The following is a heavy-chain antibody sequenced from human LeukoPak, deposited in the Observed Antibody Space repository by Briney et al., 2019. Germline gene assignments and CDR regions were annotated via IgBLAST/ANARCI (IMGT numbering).Heavy chain of an antibody. J-gene: IGHJ5*02. CDR1: GYTFTSYG. CDR3: ARDGYYCSGGSCYNWFDP. V-gene: IGHV1-18*01. D-gene: IGHD2-15*01. CDR2: ISAYNGNT. Sequence: ASVKVSCKASGYTFTSYGISWVRHAPGQGLELMGWISAYNGNTNYAQKLQGRVTMTTDTSTSTAYMELRSLRSDDTAVYYCARDGYYCSGGSCYNWFDPWGQGTLVTVSS.